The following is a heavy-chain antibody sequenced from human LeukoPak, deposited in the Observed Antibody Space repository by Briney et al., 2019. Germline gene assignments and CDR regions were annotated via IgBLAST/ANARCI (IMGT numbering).Heavy chain of an antibody. Sequence: GGSLRLSCAASGFTFSSNWLSWVRQAPGKGLEWVANINQDGSEKYYVDSVKGRFTISRDSAKNSVHLQMDSLRAEDTAVYYCARGRPGMGIVIDYWGQGTLVTVSS. CDR2: INQDGSEK. D-gene: IGHD7-27*01. CDR3: ARGRPGMGIVIDY. V-gene: IGHV3-7*01. J-gene: IGHJ4*02. CDR1: GFTFSSNW.